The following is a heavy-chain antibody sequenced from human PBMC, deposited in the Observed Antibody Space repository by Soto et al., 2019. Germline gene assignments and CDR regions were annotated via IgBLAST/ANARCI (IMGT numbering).Heavy chain of an antibody. CDR1: GGTFSSYA. V-gene: IGHV1-69*01. CDR3: AEYYYGSGSYYNYYYYGMDV. Sequence: QVQLVQSGAEVKKPGSSLKVSCKASGGTFSSYAISWVRQAPGQGLEWMGGIIPIFGTANYAQKFQGRVTITADESTSTAYMELSSLRSEDTAVYYCAEYYYGSGSYYNYYYYGMDVWGQGTTVTVSS. CDR2: IIPIFGTA. D-gene: IGHD3-10*01. J-gene: IGHJ6*02.